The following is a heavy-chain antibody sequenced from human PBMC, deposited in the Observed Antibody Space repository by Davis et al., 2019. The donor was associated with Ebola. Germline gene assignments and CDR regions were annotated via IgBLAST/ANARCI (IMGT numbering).Heavy chain of an antibody. CDR2: VSYDGTKE. V-gene: IGHV3-30*03. Sequence: GESLKISCTASEFTFSNSAMHWVRQAPGKGLEWVAGVSYDGTKEYYADSVKGRFTISRDNAKNSLYLQMNSLRAEDTAFYHCARVNAVTGYSRFDSWGQGTLVTVSS. CDR1: EFTFSNSA. J-gene: IGHJ5*01. CDR3: ARVNAVTGYSRFDS. D-gene: IGHD3-9*01.